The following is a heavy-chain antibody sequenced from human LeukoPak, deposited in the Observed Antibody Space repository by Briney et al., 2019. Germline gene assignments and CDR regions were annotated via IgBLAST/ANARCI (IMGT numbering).Heavy chain of an antibody. V-gene: IGHV4-39*01. CDR3: ARTQYSSGWYWFDP. CDR2: IHYSGSA. CDR1: GGSISSSSYY. J-gene: IGHJ5*02. Sequence: PSETLSLPCTVSGGSISSSSYYWGWIRQPPGKGLEWIGSIHYSGSAYYNPSLKSRVTISADTSKNQFSLRLSSVTAADTSMYYCARTQYSSGWYWFDPWGQGTLVTVSS. D-gene: IGHD6-19*01.